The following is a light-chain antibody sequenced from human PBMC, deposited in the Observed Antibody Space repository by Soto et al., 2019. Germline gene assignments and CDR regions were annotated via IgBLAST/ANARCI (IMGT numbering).Light chain of an antibody. V-gene: IGLV4-69*01. Sequence: QSVLTQSPSASASLGASVKLTCTLSSGHSSYAIAWHQQQPEKGPRYLMKLDSDGSHTKVDAIPDRFSGSSSGAERYLTISSLQSEDEADYYCQTWGTGIHVVFGGGTKVTVL. CDR2: LDSDGSH. CDR3: QTWGTGIHVV. J-gene: IGLJ2*01. CDR1: SGHSSYA.